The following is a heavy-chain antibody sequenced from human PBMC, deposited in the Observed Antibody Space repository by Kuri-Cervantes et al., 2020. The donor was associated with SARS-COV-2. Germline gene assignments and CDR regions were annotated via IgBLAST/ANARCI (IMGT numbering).Heavy chain of an antibody. CDR1: GFTFSSYG. D-gene: IGHD6-19*01. Sequence: GGSLRLSCAASGFTFSSYGMHWVRQAPGKGLEWVAVISYDGSNKYHADSVKGRFTTSRDNSKNTLYLQMNSLRAEDTAVYYCAKSSGTADGGFDPWGQGTLVTVSS. CDR3: AKSSGTADGGFDP. V-gene: IGHV3-30*18. J-gene: IGHJ5*02. CDR2: ISYDGSNK.